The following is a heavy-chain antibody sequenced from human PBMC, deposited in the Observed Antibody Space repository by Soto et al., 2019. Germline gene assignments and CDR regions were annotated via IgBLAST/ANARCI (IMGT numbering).Heavy chain of an antibody. CDR1: GGSISSGDYY. J-gene: IGHJ3*02. CDR3: ASMFPTSGYAPWALLPDAFEI. V-gene: IGHV4-30-4*01. D-gene: IGHD5-12*01. CDR2: IYYSGST. Sequence: PSETLSLTCTVSGGSISSGDYYWSWIRQPPGKGLEWIGYIYYSGSTYYNPSPKSRVTISVDTSKNQFSLKLSSVTAADTAVYYCASMFPTSGYAPWALLPDAFEIWGQGTMVTVSS.